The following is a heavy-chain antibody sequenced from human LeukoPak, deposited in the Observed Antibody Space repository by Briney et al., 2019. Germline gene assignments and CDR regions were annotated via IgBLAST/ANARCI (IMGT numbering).Heavy chain of an antibody. V-gene: IGHV1-46*01. Sequence: ASVKVSCKASGYSFIGYYMHWVRQAPGQGLEWMGIIKPSGGGTSYALKFQGRVTMTRDMSTSTAYMELSSLRSEDTAVYYCARDHFDSSGYYYLLGYFEHWGQGTLVTVSS. CDR3: ARDHFDSSGYYYLLGYFEH. J-gene: IGHJ1*01. CDR1: GYSFIGYY. CDR2: IKPSGGGT. D-gene: IGHD3-22*01.